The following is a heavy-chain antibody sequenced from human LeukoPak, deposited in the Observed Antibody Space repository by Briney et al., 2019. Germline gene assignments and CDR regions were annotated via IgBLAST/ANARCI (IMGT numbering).Heavy chain of an antibody. D-gene: IGHD2-21*01. J-gene: IGHJ3*02. V-gene: IGHV1-8*03. CDR1: GYTFSNYD. Sequence: ASVTVSCKDSGYTFSNYDINWVRQAPGQGLEWMGWMNPNSGDTGHGQKFLGRVTITRNTSIITAYMELSSLRSEDTAVYDCARGFLGAFDIWGQGTMVTVSS. CDR2: MNPNSGDT. CDR3: ARGFLGAFDI.